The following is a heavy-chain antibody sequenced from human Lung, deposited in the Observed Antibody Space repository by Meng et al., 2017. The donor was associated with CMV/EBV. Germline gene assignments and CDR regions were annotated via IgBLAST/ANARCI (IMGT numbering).Heavy chain of an antibody. D-gene: IGHD3-16*01. Sequence: ASVKVSCKASGYTFSGHYIHWVRQAPGQGLEWMGWINPDSGGTRYSQKFQYRVTMTRDTSINTAYMELSRLRSDDTAVYYCSRGAPFFRDAFDLWGQGPMVTVSS. CDR3: SRGAPFFRDAFDL. V-gene: IGHV1-2*02. CDR1: GYTFSGHY. CDR2: INPDSGGT. J-gene: IGHJ3*01.